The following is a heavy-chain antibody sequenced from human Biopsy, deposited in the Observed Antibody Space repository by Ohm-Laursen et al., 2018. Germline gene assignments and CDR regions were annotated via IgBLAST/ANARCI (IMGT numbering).Heavy chain of an antibody. D-gene: IGHD5-24*01. Sequence: GTLSLTCTVSGGPLNSYYWIWIRQPPGKGLEWIGYIYYSGIAANYNPSLKGRVTISVDTSKHQFSLRLTSATAADTAVYYCARGGFGLDGYNSPWGRGTLVIVSS. CDR2: IYYSGIA. V-gene: IGHV4-59*01. J-gene: IGHJ5*02. CDR3: ARGGFGLDGYNSP. CDR1: GGPLNSYY.